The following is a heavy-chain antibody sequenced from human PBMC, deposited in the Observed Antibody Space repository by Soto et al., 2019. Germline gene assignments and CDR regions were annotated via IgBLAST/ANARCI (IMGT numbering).Heavy chain of an antibody. CDR3: ARTNLEGTVRGVIYYYYYMDV. Sequence: ASVKVSCKASGYTFTSYDINWVRQATGQGLEWMGWMNPNSGNTGYAQKFQGRVTMTRNTSISTAYMELSSLRSEDTAVYYCARTNLEGTVRGVIYYYYYMDVWGKGTTVTVSS. CDR2: MNPNSGNT. J-gene: IGHJ6*03. CDR1: GYTFTSYD. V-gene: IGHV1-8*01. D-gene: IGHD3-10*02.